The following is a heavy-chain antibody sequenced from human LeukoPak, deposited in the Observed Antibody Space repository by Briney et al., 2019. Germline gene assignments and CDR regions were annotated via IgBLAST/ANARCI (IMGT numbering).Heavy chain of an antibody. V-gene: IGHV1-24*01. Sequence: ASVKVSRKVSGYTLTELSMHWVRQAPGKRLEWMGGFDPEDGETIYAQKFQGRVTMTEDTSTDTAYMELSSLRSEDTAVYYCATDLLRHNDYWGQGTLVTVSS. CDR3: ATDLLRHNDY. D-gene: IGHD4-17*01. J-gene: IGHJ4*02. CDR2: FDPEDGET. CDR1: GYTLTELS.